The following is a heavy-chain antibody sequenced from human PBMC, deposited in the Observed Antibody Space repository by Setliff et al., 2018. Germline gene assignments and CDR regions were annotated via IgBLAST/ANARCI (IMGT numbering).Heavy chain of an antibody. J-gene: IGHJ4*02. Sequence: PGGSLRLSCAVSGFTFSGSAVHWVRQASGKGLEWVGRIRSKAFSYATRYTESMKGRFTISRDNARDSLYLQMNSLRAEDTAVYYCVRDTTSGWMLTNWGQGTLVTVSS. D-gene: IGHD6-25*01. CDR3: VRDTTSGWMLTN. V-gene: IGHV3-73*01. CDR1: GFTFSGSA. CDR2: IRSKAFSYAT.